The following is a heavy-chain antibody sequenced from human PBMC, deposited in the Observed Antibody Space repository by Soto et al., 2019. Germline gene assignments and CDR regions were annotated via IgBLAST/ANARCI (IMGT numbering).Heavy chain of an antibody. CDR1: CGSVSIGDYL. Sequence: SETLSLTCTVFCGSVSIGDYLWSWIRQRPGKGLEWIGYIHDSGNTYYNPSLKSRVTISLDTSKNQFSLKVTSMTAADTAVYFCARARGGDSGDYASLFDRWGQGNLVTVSS. D-gene: IGHD4-17*01. CDR2: IHDSGNT. V-gene: IGHV4-30-4*01. J-gene: IGHJ5*02. CDR3: ARARGGDSGDYASLFDR.